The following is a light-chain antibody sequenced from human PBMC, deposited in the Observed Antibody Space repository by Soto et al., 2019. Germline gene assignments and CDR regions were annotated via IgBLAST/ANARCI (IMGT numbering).Light chain of an antibody. CDR1: QSVSSA. CDR3: QQYSNWPIT. J-gene: IGKJ5*01. V-gene: IGKV3-15*01. CDR2: IAS. Sequence: EIVMAQAADTLSVSPGERATLSCVASQSVSSALAWYQHKPGQAPRLLMYIASTRATGIPARFSGSGSGTEFTLTISSLQSEDFAVYYCQQYSNWPITFGQGTRLAIK.